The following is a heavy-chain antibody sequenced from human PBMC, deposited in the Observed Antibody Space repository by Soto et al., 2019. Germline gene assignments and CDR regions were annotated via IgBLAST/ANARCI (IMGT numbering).Heavy chain of an antibody. CDR1: GCSVSSGSYY. Sequence: SETLSLTCTVSGCSVSSGSYYWSWIRQPPGKGLEWIGYIYYSGSTNYNPSLKSRVTISVDTSKNQFSLKLSSVTAADTAVYYCARGTYYYDILTGYYTEWFDPRGQGTLVTVSS. V-gene: IGHV4-61*01. CDR2: IYYSGST. CDR3: ARGTYYYDILTGYYTEWFDP. D-gene: IGHD3-9*01. J-gene: IGHJ5*02.